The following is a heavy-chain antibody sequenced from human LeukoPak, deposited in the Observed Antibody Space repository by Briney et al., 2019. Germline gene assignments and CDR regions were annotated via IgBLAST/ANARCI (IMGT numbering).Heavy chain of an antibody. CDR3: ASGGSVFGVVILYYFDN. V-gene: IGHV3-48*02. CDR1: GLTFSSYS. D-gene: IGHD3-3*01. J-gene: IGHJ4*02. CDR2: ISGRSNTI. Sequence: PGGSLRLSCATSGLTFSSYSMNWVRQAPGKGLEWVSYISGRSNTIYYADSVKGRFTISRDNTKNSLYLQMNSLRDEDTAVYYCASGGSVFGVVILYYFDNWGQGTLVTVSS.